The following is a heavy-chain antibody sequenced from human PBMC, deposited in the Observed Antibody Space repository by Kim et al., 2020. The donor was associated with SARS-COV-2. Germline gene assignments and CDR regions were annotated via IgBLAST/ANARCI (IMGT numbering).Heavy chain of an antibody. CDR3: ASTGVLEWPYYYYYMDV. Sequence: SETLSLTCTVSGGSISSYYWSWIRQPPGKGLEWIGYIYYSGSTNYNPSLKSRVTISVDTSKNQFSLKLSSVTAADTAVYYCASTGVLEWPYYYYYMDVWGKGTTVTVSS. CDR2: IYYSGST. J-gene: IGHJ6*03. V-gene: IGHV4-59*01. D-gene: IGHD3-3*01. CDR1: GGSISSYY.